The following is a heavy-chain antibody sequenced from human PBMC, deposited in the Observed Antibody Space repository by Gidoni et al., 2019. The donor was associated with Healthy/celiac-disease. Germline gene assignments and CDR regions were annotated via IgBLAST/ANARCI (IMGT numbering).Heavy chain of an antibody. CDR1: GSSFTSYW. Sequence: DVQLVQSAAEVKKPGESLRISCQGSGSSFTSYWISWVRQMPGKGLEWMGRIDPSDYDTNYSPSFQGHVTISADKSISTAYLQWRSLKASDTAMYYCARHGHSGYDSWFDPWGQGTLVTVSS. CDR2: IDPSDYDT. V-gene: IGHV5-10-1*03. D-gene: IGHD5-12*01. CDR3: ARHGHSGYDSWFDP. J-gene: IGHJ5*02.